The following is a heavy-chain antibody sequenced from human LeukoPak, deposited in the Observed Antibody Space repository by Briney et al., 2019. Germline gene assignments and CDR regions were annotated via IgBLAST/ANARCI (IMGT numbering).Heavy chain of an antibody. Sequence: SVTVSCTASGGTFSSYAISWVRQAPGQGLEWVGGIIPIFGTANYAQKFQGRVTITADESTSTAYMELSSLRSEDTAVYYCARVDTAMWYFDYWGQGTLVTVSS. CDR2: IIPIFGTA. CDR3: ARVDTAMWYFDY. J-gene: IGHJ4*02. CDR1: GGTFSSYA. V-gene: IGHV1-69*01. D-gene: IGHD5-18*01.